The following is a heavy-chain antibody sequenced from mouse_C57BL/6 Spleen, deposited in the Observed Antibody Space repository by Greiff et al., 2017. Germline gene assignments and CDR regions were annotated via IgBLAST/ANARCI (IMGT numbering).Heavy chain of an antibody. CDR2: ISSGGSYT. V-gene: IGHV5-6*01. Sequence: EVQLVESGGDLVKPGGSLKLSCAASGFTFSSYGMSWVRQTPDKGLEWVATISSGGSYTYYPDSVKGRFTISRDDAKNTLYLQMSSLKSEDTAMYYCARQGGSSYDAMDYWGQGTSVTVSS. J-gene: IGHJ4*01. CDR1: GFTFSSYG. D-gene: IGHD1-1*01. CDR3: ARQGGSSYDAMDY.